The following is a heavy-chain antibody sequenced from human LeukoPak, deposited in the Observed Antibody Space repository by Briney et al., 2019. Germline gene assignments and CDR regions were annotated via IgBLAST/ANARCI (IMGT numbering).Heavy chain of an antibody. CDR3: AKDPAVSDMDV. V-gene: IGHV3-30*18. Sequence: PGRSLRLSCAASGFTFSRYGMHWVRQAPGKGLEWVAVISYDGSNKYYADSVKGRFTISRDNSKNTLYLQMNSLRAEDTAVYYCAKDPAVSDMDVWGQGTTVTVSS. J-gene: IGHJ6*02. CDR1: GFTFSRYG. CDR2: ISYDGSNK.